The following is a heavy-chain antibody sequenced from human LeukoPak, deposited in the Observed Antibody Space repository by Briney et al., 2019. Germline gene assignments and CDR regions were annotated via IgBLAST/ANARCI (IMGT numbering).Heavy chain of an antibody. J-gene: IGHJ6*03. Sequence: SETLSLTCAVYGGSFSGYYWSWIRQPPGKGLEWIGEINHSGSTNYNPSLKSRVTISVDTSKNQFSLKLSSVTAADTAVYYCAHLVDYYYYMDVWGKGTTVTVSS. V-gene: IGHV4-34*01. CDR2: INHSGST. CDR1: GGSFSGYY. D-gene: IGHD6-6*01. CDR3: AHLVDYYYYMDV.